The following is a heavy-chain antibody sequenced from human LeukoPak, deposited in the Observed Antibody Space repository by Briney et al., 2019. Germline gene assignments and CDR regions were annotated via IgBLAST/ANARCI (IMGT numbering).Heavy chain of an antibody. CDR2: INAGNGNT. J-gene: IGHJ3*02. V-gene: IGHV1-3*01. CDR1: GYTFTSYA. D-gene: IGHD6-19*01. CDR3: ARDRTFSSGWYADAFDI. Sequence: ASVKVSCKASGYTFTSYAMHWVRQAPGQRLEWMGWINAGNGNTKYSQKSQGRVTITRDTSASTAYMELSSLRSEDTAVYYCARDRTFSSGWYADAFDIWGQGTMVTVSS.